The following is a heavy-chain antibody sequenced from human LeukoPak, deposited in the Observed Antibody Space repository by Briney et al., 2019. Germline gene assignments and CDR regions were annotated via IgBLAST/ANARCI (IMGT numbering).Heavy chain of an antibody. V-gene: IGHV4-34*01. CDR3: ARLMTTVILGAFDI. J-gene: IGHJ3*02. CDR2: INHSGST. CDR1: GGAFSGYY. D-gene: IGHD4-11*01. Sequence: SETLSLTCAVYGGAFSGYYWSWIRQPPGKGLEWIGEINHSGSTNYNPSLTSLKSRVTISVDTSKNQFSLKLSSVTAADTAVYYCARLMTTVILGAFDIWGHGAMVTVSS.